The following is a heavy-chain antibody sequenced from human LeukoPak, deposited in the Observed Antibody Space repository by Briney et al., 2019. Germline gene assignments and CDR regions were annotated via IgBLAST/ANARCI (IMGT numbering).Heavy chain of an antibody. D-gene: IGHD3-3*01. CDR3: ARRSLEWLFNNWFDP. V-gene: IGHV4-39*01. CDR2: IYYSGST. J-gene: IGHJ5*02. Sequence: SETLSLTCIVSGGSISSSRYYWGWIRQPPGKGLEWIGSIYYSGSTYYNPSLKSRVTISVDTSKNQFSLKLSSVTAADTAVYYCARRSLEWLFNNWFDPWGQGTLVTVSS. CDR1: GGSISSSRYY.